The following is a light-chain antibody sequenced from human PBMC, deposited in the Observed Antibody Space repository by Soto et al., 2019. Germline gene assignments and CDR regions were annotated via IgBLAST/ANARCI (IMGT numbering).Light chain of an antibody. CDR2: KAS. V-gene: IGKV1-5*03. CDR3: QHYHSYPWT. J-gene: IGKJ1*01. CDR1: QSISSW. Sequence: DIQMTQSPSTLSASVGDRVTITCRASQSISSWLAWYQQRPGKAPNLLIYKASSLESGVPSRFSGSGSGTEVTLTISSLQPDDFATYYCQHYHSYPWTFGQGTKVEIK.